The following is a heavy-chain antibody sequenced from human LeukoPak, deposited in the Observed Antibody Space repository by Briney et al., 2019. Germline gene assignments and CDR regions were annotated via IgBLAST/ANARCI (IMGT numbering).Heavy chain of an antibody. CDR1: GGSISSYY. D-gene: IGHD5-18*01. CDR2: IYYSGST. Sequence: SETLSLTCTVSGGSISSYYWSWIRQPPGKGLEWIGYIYYSGSTNYNPSLKSRVTISVDTSKNQFSLKLASVTAADTAIYYCAKGAGGFSYYNWFDPWGQGALVTVSS. J-gene: IGHJ5*02. CDR3: AKGAGGFSYYNWFDP. V-gene: IGHV4-59*12.